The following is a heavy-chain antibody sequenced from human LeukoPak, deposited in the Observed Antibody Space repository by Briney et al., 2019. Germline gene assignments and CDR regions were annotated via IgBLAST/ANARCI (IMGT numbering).Heavy chain of an antibody. Sequence: GGSLRLSCAASGFTFSSYAMSWVRQAPGRGLEWVSVISGSGGSTYSADSVKGRFTISRDNSKNTLYLQMNSLRAEDTAVYFCAKSQDGGRLFHFDYWGQGTLVTVSS. D-gene: IGHD1-26*01. CDR3: AKSQDGGRLFHFDY. CDR2: ISGSGGST. V-gene: IGHV3-23*01. J-gene: IGHJ4*02. CDR1: GFTFSSYA.